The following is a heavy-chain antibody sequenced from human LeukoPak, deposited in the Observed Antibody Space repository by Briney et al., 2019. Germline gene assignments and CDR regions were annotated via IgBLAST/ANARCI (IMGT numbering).Heavy chain of an antibody. CDR3: AKSRTPGIAVAGPFDY. Sequence: HPGGSLRLSCAASGFTFSSYAMSWVRQAPGKGLEWVSAISGSGGSTYYADSVKGRFTISRDNSKNTLYLQMNSLRAEDTAVYYCAKSRTPGIAVAGPFDYWGQGTLVTVSS. J-gene: IGHJ4*02. V-gene: IGHV3-23*01. CDR2: ISGSGGST. D-gene: IGHD6-19*01. CDR1: GFTFSSYA.